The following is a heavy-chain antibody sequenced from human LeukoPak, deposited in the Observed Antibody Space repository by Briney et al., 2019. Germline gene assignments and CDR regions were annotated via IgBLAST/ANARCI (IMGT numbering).Heavy chain of an antibody. Sequence: SETLSLTCTVSGGSISGSSYYWVWIRQPPGKGLEWIGTIYYSGSTYYNPSLKSRVTLSADTSKNQFSLKVTSVTAADTAVYYCARASSGYYWDFDYWGQGALVTVSS. CDR2: IYYSGST. J-gene: IGHJ4*02. D-gene: IGHD3-22*01. V-gene: IGHV4-39*01. CDR1: GGSISGSSYY. CDR3: ARASSGYYWDFDY.